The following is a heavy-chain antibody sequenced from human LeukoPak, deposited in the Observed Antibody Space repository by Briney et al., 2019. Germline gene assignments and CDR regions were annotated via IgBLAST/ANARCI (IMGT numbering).Heavy chain of an antibody. Sequence: KTGGSLRPSCAASGFAFSSYSMNWVRQAPGKGLEWVSSISSSSSYIYYADSVKGRFTISRDNAKNSLYLQMNSLRAEDTAVYYCAREGYSYLEGYYYYMDVWGKGTTVTISS. CDR1: GFAFSSYS. J-gene: IGHJ6*03. CDR2: ISSSSSYI. V-gene: IGHV3-21*01. CDR3: AREGYSYLEGYYYYMDV. D-gene: IGHD5-18*01.